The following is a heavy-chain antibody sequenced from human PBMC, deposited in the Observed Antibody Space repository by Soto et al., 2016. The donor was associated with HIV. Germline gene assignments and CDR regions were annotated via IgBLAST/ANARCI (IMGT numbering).Heavy chain of an antibody. CDR2: ISYDGSSK. CDR1: AFTFSNYA. J-gene: IGHJ4*02. D-gene: IGHD3-10*01. Sequence: VQLVESGGGVVQPGRSLRLSCAASAFTFSNYAMHWVRQAPGKGLEWVAVISYDGSSKYYADSVKGRFTISRDNSKNTLYLQMNSLRAEDTAVYSCARGPYYYGSGSYQISDFDYWGQGTWSPSPQ. CDR3: ARGPYYYGSGSYQISDFDY. V-gene: IGHV3-30*04.